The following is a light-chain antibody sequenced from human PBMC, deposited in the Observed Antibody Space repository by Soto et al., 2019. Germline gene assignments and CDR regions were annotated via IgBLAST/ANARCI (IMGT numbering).Light chain of an antibody. CDR2: DVN. V-gene: IGLV2-14*03. Sequence: QSALTQPASVSGSPGQSITISCTGTISDIGAYNFVSWYQQHPGKAPKLMLYDVNIRPSGVSNRFSGSKSGNTASLTISGLKADDEADYCCTSWTTSTTMIFGGGTKLTVL. CDR3: TSWTTSTTMI. CDR1: ISDIGAYNF. J-gene: IGLJ2*01.